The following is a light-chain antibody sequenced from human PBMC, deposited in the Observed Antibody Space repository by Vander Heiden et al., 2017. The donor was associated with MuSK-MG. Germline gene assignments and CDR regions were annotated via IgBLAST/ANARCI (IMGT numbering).Light chain of an antibody. J-gene: IGLJ2*01. Sequence: GQRVTISCTGSSSNFGAGYDVHWYRQVPGTAPKLLIYGNSNRPSGVPDRFSGSKSDTSASLAITGLQAEDEADYYCQSFDSSLSHSVFGGGTKLTVL. CDR3: QSFDSSLSHSV. V-gene: IGLV1-40*01. CDR2: GNS. CDR1: SSNFGAGYD.